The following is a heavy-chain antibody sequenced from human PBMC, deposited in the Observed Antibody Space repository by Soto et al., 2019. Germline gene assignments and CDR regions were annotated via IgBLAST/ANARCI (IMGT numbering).Heavy chain of an antibody. J-gene: IGHJ5*02. CDR2: IYYSGSI. Sequence: QLQLEESGPGLVRPSETLSLTCTVSGGSITSGTFYWGWIRQPPGKGLEWIANIYYSGSIYYNLSHTSRVTISVDTSKNQFYLKVSSVTAADTAAYYCARQGRLVTRTPFDPWGQGILVTVSS. CDR1: GGSITSGTFY. CDR3: ARQGRLVTRTPFDP. V-gene: IGHV4-39*01. D-gene: IGHD3-9*01.